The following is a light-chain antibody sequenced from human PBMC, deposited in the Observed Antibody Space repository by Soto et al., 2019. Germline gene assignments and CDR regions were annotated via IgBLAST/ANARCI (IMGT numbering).Light chain of an antibody. Sequence: EIVLTQSPGTLSSSPGERATLSCRASQSVNSFYLAWYQQQPGQAPRLLIYRASSRATGIPVRFSGSGSGTDFTLTISRLEPEDFAVYYCQYYGSSLMYAFGQGTKLEI. CDR1: QSVNSFY. J-gene: IGKJ2*01. V-gene: IGKV3-20*01. CDR3: QYYGSSLMYA. CDR2: RAS.